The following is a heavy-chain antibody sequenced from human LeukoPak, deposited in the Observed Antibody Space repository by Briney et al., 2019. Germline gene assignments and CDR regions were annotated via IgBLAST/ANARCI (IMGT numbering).Heavy chain of an antibody. V-gene: IGHV1-58*01. CDR3: AAAGSGWSLFDY. CDR1: GFTFTSSA. D-gene: IGHD6-19*01. CDR2: IVVGSGNT. J-gene: IGHJ4*02. Sequence: SVKVSCKASGFTFTSSAVQWVRQARGQRLGWIGRIVVGSGNTNYAQKFQERVTITRDMSTSTAYMELSSLRSEDTAVYYCAAAGSGWSLFDYWGQGTLVTVSS.